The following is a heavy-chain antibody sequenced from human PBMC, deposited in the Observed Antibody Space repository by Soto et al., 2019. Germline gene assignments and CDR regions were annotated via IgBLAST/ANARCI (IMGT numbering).Heavy chain of an antibody. J-gene: IGHJ4*02. D-gene: IGHD2-15*01. CDR3: AKEFGYSSGYYFDY. Sequence: PGGSLRLSCAASGFTFSSYAMTWVRQAPGKGLEWVSSLSGSAASAYYADSVMGRFSISRDKSRNTLYLQMDSLRAEDTAVYYCAKEFGYSSGYYFDYWGQGTLVTVSS. V-gene: IGHV3-23*01. CDR1: GFTFSSYA. CDR2: LSGSAASA.